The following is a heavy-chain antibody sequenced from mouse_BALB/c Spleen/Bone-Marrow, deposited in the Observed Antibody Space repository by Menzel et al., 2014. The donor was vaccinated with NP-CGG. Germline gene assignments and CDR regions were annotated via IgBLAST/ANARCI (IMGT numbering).Heavy chain of an antibody. D-gene: IGHD4-1*01. Sequence: EVKLVESGAELVRPGALVKLSCKASGFNIKDYYLHWVKQGPEQGLEWIGWIDPEKGNTKYDPKFQGKASIIADTSSNTAYLQRSSRTSEDTAVYYSPRGAWARGYFYYWGEGATLTVSP. CDR2: IDPEKGNT. CDR3: PRGAWARGYFYY. V-gene: IGHV14-1*02. CDR1: GFNIKDYY. J-gene: IGHJ2*01.